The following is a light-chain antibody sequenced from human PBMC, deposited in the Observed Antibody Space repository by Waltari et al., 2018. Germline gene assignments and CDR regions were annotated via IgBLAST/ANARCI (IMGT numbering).Light chain of an antibody. V-gene: IGKV3-11*01. CDR1: PSVFNY. Sequence: EIVLTQSPVTLSLSAGERATLSCRASPSVFNYLAWYQQTPGQAPRLLIYDTSKRATGIPPRFSGSGSGIDFTLTISNLEAEDFALYYCQQGSLLPLTFGGGTKVEIK. CDR3: QQGSLLPLT. CDR2: DTS. J-gene: IGKJ4*01.